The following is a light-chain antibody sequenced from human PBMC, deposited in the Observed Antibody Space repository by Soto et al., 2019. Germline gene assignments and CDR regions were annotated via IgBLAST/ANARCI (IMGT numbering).Light chain of an antibody. CDR2: EAS. CDR3: QQYDNYKPLT. J-gene: IGKJ4*01. CDR1: QNIAGW. V-gene: IGKV1-5*03. Sequence: QMTQSPSTLSASVGASVTITCRASQNIAGWLAWYHHKPGTAPKLLIYEASNLETGVPSRFSGSGSGTEFTLTISSLHPDDFATYYCQQYDNYKPLTFGGGTKV.